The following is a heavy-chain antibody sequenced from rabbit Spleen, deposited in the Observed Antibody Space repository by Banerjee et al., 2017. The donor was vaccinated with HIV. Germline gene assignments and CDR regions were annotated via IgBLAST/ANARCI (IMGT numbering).Heavy chain of an antibody. CDR1: GFSFSSRDY. CDR3: ARHTTNL. Sequence: QSLEESGGDLVKPGASLTLTCTASGFSFSSRDYMCWVRQAPGKGLEWIACIYTTSGNTYYANWAKGRFTISKTSSTTVTLQMTSLTAADTATYFCARHTTNLWGPGTLVTVS. V-gene: IGHV1S40*01. CDR2: IYTTSGNT. J-gene: IGHJ4*01. D-gene: IGHD1-1*01.